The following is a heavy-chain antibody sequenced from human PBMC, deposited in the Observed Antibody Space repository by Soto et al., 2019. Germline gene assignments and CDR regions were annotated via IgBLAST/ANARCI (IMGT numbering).Heavy chain of an antibody. CDR1: GGSISSIIYS. J-gene: IGHJ6*02. D-gene: IGHD3-22*01. V-gene: IGHV4-39*01. CDR3: ARTDSSGYRYYYYGMDV. CDR2: IYYSGST. Sequence: SDTLYLTCTVSGGSISSIIYSWDCIRQPPGQGIEWIGSIYYSGSTYYNPSLKSRVTISVDTSKNQFSLKLNSLTDADTAVYYCARTDSSGYRYYYYGMDVWGQGTTVT.